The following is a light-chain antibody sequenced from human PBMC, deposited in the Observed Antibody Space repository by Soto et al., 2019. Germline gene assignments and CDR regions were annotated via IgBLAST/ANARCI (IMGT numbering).Light chain of an antibody. CDR1: SSNIGAGYD. CDR3: QSYDSSLSVV. V-gene: IGLV1-40*01. J-gene: IGLJ2*01. Sequence: QCVLAQAPSESGAPGQRATISCTGSSSNIGAGYDVHWYQQLPGTAPKLLIYGNSNRPSGVPDRFSGSKSDTSASLAITGLQAEDEADYYCQSYDSSLSVVFGGGTKLTVL. CDR2: GNS.